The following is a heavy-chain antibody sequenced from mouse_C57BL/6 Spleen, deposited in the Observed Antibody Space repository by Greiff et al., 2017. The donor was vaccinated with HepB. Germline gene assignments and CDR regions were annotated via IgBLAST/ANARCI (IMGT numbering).Heavy chain of an antibody. CDR1: GYAFSSYW. J-gene: IGHJ4*01. CDR3: ARRDYGAMDY. CDR2: IYPGDGDT. V-gene: IGHV1-80*01. Sequence: LQESGAELVKPGASVKISCKASGYAFSSYWMNWVKQRPGKGLEWIGQIYPGDGDTNYNGKFKGKATLTADKSSSTAYMQLSSLTSEDSAVYFCARRDYGAMDYWGQGTSVTVSS. D-gene: IGHD1-1*02.